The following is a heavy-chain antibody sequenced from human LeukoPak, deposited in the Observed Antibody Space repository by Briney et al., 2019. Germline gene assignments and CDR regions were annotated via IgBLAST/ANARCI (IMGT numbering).Heavy chain of an antibody. J-gene: IGHJ3*02. CDR1: GYSFTSYR. V-gene: IGHV5-51*01. CDR2: IYPGDSDT. D-gene: IGHD3-3*01. CDR3: ARIRFLEWLLDAFDI. Sequence: GESLKISCKGSGYSFTSYRIGWVRQMPGKGLEWMGIIYPGDSDTRYSPSFQGQVTISADKSISTAYLQWSSLKASDTAMYYCARIRFLEWLLDAFDIWGQGTMVTVSS.